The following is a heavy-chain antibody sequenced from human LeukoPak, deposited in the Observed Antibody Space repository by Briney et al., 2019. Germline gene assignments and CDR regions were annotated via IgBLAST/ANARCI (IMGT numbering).Heavy chain of an antibody. D-gene: IGHD3-22*01. V-gene: IGHV3-23*01. CDR2: ISGSGGST. CDR3: AKVQHYYDTSPGDT. Sequence: GGSLRLSCAASGFTFSSYVMSWVRQAPGKGLEWVSAISGSGGSTYYADSVKGRFTISRDNSKNTLYLQMNSLRAEDTAVYYCAKVQHYYDTSPGDTWGQGTLVTVSS. J-gene: IGHJ4*02. CDR1: GFTFSSYV.